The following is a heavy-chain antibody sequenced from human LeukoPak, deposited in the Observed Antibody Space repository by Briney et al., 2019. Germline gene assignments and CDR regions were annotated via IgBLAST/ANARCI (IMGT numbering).Heavy chain of an antibody. V-gene: IGHV3-23*01. Sequence: GGSLRLSCAASGFDFTAYGMSWVRQAPGKGLEWVSAISGSGGSTYYADSVKGRFTISRDNSKNTLYLQMNSLRAEDTAVYYCAKYSDGRGVRGVIISDGYFDYWGQGTLVTVSS. CDR2: ISGSGGST. D-gene: IGHD3-10*01. CDR3: AKYSDGRGVRGVIISDGYFDY. CDR1: GFDFTAYG. J-gene: IGHJ4*02.